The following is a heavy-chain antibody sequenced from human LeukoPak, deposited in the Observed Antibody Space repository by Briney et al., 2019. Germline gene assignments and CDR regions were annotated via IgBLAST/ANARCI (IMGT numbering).Heavy chain of an antibody. CDR1: GGSISSYY. D-gene: IGHD4-17*01. J-gene: IGHJ6*03. CDR2: IYTSGST. CDR3: ARDYGDARGSYYYYYMDA. V-gene: IGHV4-4*07. Sequence: SETLSLTCTVSGGSISSYYWSWIRQPAGKGLEWIGRIYTSGSTNYNPSLKSRVTISVDKSKNQFSLKLSSVTAADTAVYYCARDYGDARGSYYYYYMDAWGKGTTVTVSS.